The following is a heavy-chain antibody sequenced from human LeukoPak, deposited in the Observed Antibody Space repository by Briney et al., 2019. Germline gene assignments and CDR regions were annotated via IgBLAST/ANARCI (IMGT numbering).Heavy chain of an antibody. Sequence: GKSLKISCKGSGYSFTSYWIGWVRQMPGKGLEWMGIIYPGDSDTRYSPSFQGQVTISADKSISTAYLQWSSLKASDTAMYYCARGEFYSSGWPYYFDYWGQGTLVTVSS. J-gene: IGHJ4*02. CDR1: GYSFTSYW. CDR3: ARGEFYSSGWPYYFDY. CDR2: IYPGDSDT. D-gene: IGHD6-19*01. V-gene: IGHV5-51*01.